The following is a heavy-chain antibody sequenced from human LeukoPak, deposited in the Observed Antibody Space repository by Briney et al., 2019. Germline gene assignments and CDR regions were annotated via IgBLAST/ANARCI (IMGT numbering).Heavy chain of an antibody. D-gene: IGHD4-17*01. CDR3: AMDGVTTLGIFDY. CDR2: ISSSSSYI. J-gene: IGHJ4*02. CDR1: GFTFSSDS. V-gene: IGHV3-21*01. Sequence: GGSLRLSCAASGFTFSSDSMNWVRQAPGKGLEWVSSISSSSSYIYYADSVKGRFTTSRDNAENSLYLQMNSLRAEDTAVYYCAMDGVTTLGIFDYWGQGTLVTVSS.